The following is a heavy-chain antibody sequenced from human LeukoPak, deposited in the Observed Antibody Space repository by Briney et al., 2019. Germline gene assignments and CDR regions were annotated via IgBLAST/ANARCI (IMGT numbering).Heavy chain of an antibody. Sequence: GGSLRLSCAASGFTFSSYSMNWVRQAPGKGLEWVSSISSSSSYIYYADSVKGRFTIPRDNAKNSLYLQMNSLRAEDTAVYYCARESGYYDSSGYYYYWGQGTLATVSS. D-gene: IGHD3-22*01. V-gene: IGHV3-21*01. J-gene: IGHJ4*02. CDR2: ISSSSSYI. CDR1: GFTFSSYS. CDR3: ARESGYYDSSGYYYY.